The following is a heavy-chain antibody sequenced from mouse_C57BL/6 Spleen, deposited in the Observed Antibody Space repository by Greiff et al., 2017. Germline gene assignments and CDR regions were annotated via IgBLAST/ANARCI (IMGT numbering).Heavy chain of an antibody. D-gene: IGHD1-1*01. CDR1: GYAFSSSW. CDR3: ARKDGSSFDY. Sequence: QVQLKESGPELVKPGASVKISCKASGYAFSSSWMNWVKQRPGKGLEWIGRIYPGDGDTNYNGKFKGKATLTADKSSSTAYMQLSSLTSEDSAVYLCARKDGSSFDYWGQGTTLTVSS. V-gene: IGHV1-82*01. J-gene: IGHJ2*01. CDR2: IYPGDGDT.